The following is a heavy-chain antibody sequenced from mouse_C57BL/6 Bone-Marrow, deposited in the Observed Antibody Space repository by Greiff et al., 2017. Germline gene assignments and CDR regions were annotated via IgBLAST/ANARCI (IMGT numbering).Heavy chain of an antibody. V-gene: IGHV1-54*01. CDR1: GYSFTNYL. CDR3: ARNYGSSYVRDY. D-gene: IGHD1-1*01. J-gene: IGHJ4*01. Sequence: VQLQQSGAELVRPGTSVKVSCKASGYSFTNYLLEWVKQRPGQGLEWIGVINPGSGGTNYNEKFKGKATLTADKSSSTAYMQLSSLTSEDSAAYFSARNYGSSYVRDYWGQGTSVTVSS. CDR2: INPGSGGT.